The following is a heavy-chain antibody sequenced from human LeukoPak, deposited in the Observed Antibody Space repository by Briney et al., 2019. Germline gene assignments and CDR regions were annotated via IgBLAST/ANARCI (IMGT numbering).Heavy chain of an antibody. V-gene: IGHV3-23*01. CDR2: ISGSGHST. D-gene: IGHD3-22*01. Sequence: GGSLRLSCAASGFTFSSYAMSWVRQAPGKGLECVSSISGSGHSTYYADSVKGRFTISRDNSKNTLYLHINNLRAEDTAAYYCAKRDYYYDTSDYYSIYFDYWGQGTLVTVSS. CDR3: AKRDYYYDTSDYYSIYFDY. J-gene: IGHJ4*02. CDR1: GFTFSSYA.